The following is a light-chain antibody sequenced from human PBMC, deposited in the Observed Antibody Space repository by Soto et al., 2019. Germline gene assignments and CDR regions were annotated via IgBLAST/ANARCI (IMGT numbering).Light chain of an antibody. J-gene: IGKJ1*01. Sequence: DISLPQSPATLSLYPRDRATLSCRASQSVSSYLAWYQQKPGQAPRLLIYDASNRATGIPARVSGSVSGTDLTLTISSLEPEDFAVYYCQHFDNSLWTFDQGTKVDIK. CDR3: QHFDNSLWT. CDR1: QSVSSY. V-gene: IGKV3-11*01. CDR2: DAS.